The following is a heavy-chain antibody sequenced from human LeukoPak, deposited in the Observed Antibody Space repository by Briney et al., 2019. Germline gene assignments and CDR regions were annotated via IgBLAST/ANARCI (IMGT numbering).Heavy chain of an antibody. D-gene: IGHD3-22*01. CDR1: GYTFTAYY. J-gene: IGHJ3*02. CDR2: INPNSGGT. Sequence: ASVTASCKASGYTFTAYYMHWVRQAPGQGLEWMGWINPNSGGTNYAQKFQGRVTMTRDTSISTAYMELSRLRSDDTAVYYCARDYYDSSGFGAFDIWGQGTMVTDSS. CDR3: ARDYYDSSGFGAFDI. V-gene: IGHV1-2*02.